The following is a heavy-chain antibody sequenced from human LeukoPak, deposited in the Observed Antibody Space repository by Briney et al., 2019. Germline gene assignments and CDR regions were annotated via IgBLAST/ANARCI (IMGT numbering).Heavy chain of an antibody. J-gene: IGHJ4*02. V-gene: IGHV1-18*01. Sequence: ASVKVSCKASGYTFTSYGISWVRQAPGQGLEWMGWISAYNGNTNYAQKFQGRVTMTTDTSTSTAYMELRSLRSDDTAVYYCARGLRGYSGYDYSFDYWGQGTLVTVSS. CDR1: GYTFTSYG. CDR3: ARGLRGYSGYDYSFDY. CDR2: ISAYNGNT. D-gene: IGHD5-12*01.